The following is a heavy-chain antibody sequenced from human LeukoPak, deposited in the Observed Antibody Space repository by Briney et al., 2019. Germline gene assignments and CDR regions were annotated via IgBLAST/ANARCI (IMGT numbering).Heavy chain of an antibody. CDR2: INTSGGST. Sequence: PGGSLRLSCTGSGFTVSSNSMSWVRQAPGKGLEWVSVINTSGGSTYYEDSVKGRITISRDNSKNTLYLQMNSLRAEDTAIYYCAKNGDRGAYCSGGSCYPYFYYYMDVWGKGTTVTISS. J-gene: IGHJ6*03. V-gene: IGHV3-23*01. CDR1: GFTVSSNS. CDR3: AKNGDRGAYCSGGSCYPYFYYYMDV. D-gene: IGHD2-15*01.